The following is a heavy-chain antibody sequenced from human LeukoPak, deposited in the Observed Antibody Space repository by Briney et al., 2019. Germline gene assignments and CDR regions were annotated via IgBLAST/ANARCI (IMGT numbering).Heavy chain of an antibody. Sequence: PSETLSLTCTVSGGSISSSRYYWGWIRQPPGKGLEWIGSIHYSGSTYYNPSLKGRVTVSVDTSENQFSLKLSSVAAADTAVYFCVRTRLSDHIVPAAERADHACDMWGQGTMVTVSS. CDR2: IHYSGST. CDR1: GGSISSSRYY. CDR3: VRTRLSDHIVPAAERADHACDM. J-gene: IGHJ3*02. D-gene: IGHD2-2*01. V-gene: IGHV4-39*07.